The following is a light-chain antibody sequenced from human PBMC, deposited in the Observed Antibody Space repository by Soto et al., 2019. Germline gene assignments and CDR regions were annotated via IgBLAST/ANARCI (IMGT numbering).Light chain of an antibody. CDR1: QTISNW. CDR3: QRYNSFWT. J-gene: IGKJ1*01. V-gene: IGKV1-5*01. Sequence: IQMTQSPSTRSSSFGDRVTISCRASQTISNWLAWYQQKPGKAPKLLIYDASSLESGVPSRFSGIGSGTEFTLTISSMKPEDFATYYCQRYNSFWTFGQGTKVDIK. CDR2: DAS.